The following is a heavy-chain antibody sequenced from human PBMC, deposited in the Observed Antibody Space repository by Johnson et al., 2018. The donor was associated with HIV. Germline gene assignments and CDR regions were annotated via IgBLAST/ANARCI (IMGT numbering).Heavy chain of an antibody. V-gene: IGHV3-7*02. CDR3: ARGGYRSGWFHDAFDI. D-gene: IGHD6-19*01. J-gene: IGHJ3*02. CDR1: VFTFSSYW. CDR2: IKQDGSEK. Sequence: VQLVESGGGLVQPGGSLRLSCEASVFTFSSYWMSWVRQAPGKGLEWVANIKQDGSEKYYVDSVKGRFTISRDNSKNTLYLQMNSLRAEDTAVYYCARGGYRSGWFHDAFDIWGQGTMVTVSS.